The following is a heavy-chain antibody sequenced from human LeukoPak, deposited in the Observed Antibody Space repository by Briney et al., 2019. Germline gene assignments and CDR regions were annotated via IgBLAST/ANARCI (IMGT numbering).Heavy chain of an antibody. Sequence: PSQTLSLTCTVCGGFISSGGYYCNWIRQHPGKGLECIGYIYNSGSTYYNPSLKSRGTISVDTSKNQFSLKLSSVTAADTAVYYRASGYCTNGVCSSDYLDYWGQGTLVTVSS. CDR3: ASGYCTNGVCSSDYLDY. V-gene: IGHV4-31*03. CDR1: GGFISSGGYY. J-gene: IGHJ4*02. D-gene: IGHD2-8*01. CDR2: IYNSGST.